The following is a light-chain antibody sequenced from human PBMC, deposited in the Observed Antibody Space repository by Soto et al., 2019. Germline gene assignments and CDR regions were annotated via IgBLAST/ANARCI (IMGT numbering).Light chain of an antibody. Sequence: DIQMTQSPSTLSASVGDSVTITCRASQIITTSLAWYQQRPGKAPKLLIYDASSLEGGVPSRFSGSGSGTEFTLTIISLQPDDFATYYCQQYHSYMWAFGQGTKVDIK. CDR1: QIITTS. CDR3: QQYHSYMWA. J-gene: IGKJ1*01. CDR2: DAS. V-gene: IGKV1-5*01.